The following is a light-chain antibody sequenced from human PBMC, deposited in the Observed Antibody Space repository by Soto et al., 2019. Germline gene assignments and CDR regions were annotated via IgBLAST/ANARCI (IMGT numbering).Light chain of an antibody. CDR2: KAS. Sequence: DIQMTQSPSSLSASVGDRVTITCRASQSISYYLNWYQQKPGKAPKLLIYKASSLQSGVPSRFSGSGSGTEFTLTISSLQPDDFATYFCQQYSDYSRTFGQGTKVDIK. J-gene: IGKJ1*01. CDR3: QQYSDYSRT. V-gene: IGKV1-5*03. CDR1: QSISYY.